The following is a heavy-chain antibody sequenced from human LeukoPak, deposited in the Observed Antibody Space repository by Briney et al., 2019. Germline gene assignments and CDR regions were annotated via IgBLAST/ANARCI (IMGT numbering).Heavy chain of an antibody. Sequence: SETPSLTCAVYGGSFSGYYWSWIRQPPGKGLEWIGEINHSGSTNYNPSLKSRVTISVDTSKNQFSLKLSSVTAADTAVYYCARDIEGEYSSGRNWFDPWGQGTLVTVSS. CDR2: INHSGST. CDR1: GGSFSGYY. D-gene: IGHD6-25*01. CDR3: ARDIEGEYSSGRNWFDP. V-gene: IGHV4-34*01. J-gene: IGHJ5*02.